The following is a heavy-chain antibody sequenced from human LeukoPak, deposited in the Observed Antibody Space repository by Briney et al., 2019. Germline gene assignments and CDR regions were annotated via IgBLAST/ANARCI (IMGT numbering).Heavy chain of an antibody. J-gene: IGHJ4*01. D-gene: IGHD3-10*01. Sequence: PGGSLRLSCPLSGFSFSTDCMNWVRQAPGKGLEWVASVSYDGSNKFYADSVKGRFTISRDNSRNTLFLQMDSLRHEDTAVYYCAKEGTARIRTWYYNWGHGKPVSVSS. CDR1: GFSFSTDC. CDR3: AKEGTARIRTWYYN. CDR2: VSYDGSNK. V-gene: IGHV3-30*18.